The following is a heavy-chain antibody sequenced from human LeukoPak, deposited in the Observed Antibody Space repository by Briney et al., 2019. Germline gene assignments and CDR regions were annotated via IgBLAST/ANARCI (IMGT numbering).Heavy chain of an antibody. CDR2: IESDGSST. J-gene: IGHJ4*02. D-gene: IGHD6-19*01. Sequence: GGSLRLSCAASGFTFRNYWMHWLRQAPGKGLVWVSRIESDGSSTTYADSVKGRFTISRDNAKNTLYLQMNSLRAEDTAKYYCARGGIAVTGTLRYDYWGQGTLVTVSS. CDR3: ARGGIAVTGTLRYDY. V-gene: IGHV3-74*01. CDR1: GFTFRNYW.